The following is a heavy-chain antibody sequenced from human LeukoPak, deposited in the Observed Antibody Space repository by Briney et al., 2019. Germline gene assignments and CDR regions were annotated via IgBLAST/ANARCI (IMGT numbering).Heavy chain of an antibody. CDR3: AKGYSSSPGAFDY. V-gene: IGHV3-23*01. D-gene: IGHD6-6*01. Sequence: GGSLRLSCAASGFTFSNHAMSWVRQAPGKGLEWVSGISASGGFTYYADSVKGRFTLSRDNSKNTLYLQMNSLRAEDTAVYYCAKGYSSSPGAFDYWGQGTLLTVSS. CDR1: GFTFSNHA. J-gene: IGHJ4*02. CDR2: ISASGGFT.